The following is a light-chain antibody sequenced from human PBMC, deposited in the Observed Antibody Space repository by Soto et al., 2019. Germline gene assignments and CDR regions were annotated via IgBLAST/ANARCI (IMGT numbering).Light chain of an antibody. CDR3: KNYNSNLIP. Sequence: DIQMTQSPSTLSASVGDRVTITCRASQSISSWLAWYQQKPGKAPKLLIYDASSLESGVPSRFSGSGSGKEFTLTITSLQPDDFATYYCKNYNSNLIPFGKGKRLEIK. V-gene: IGKV1-5*01. CDR1: QSISSW. J-gene: IGKJ5*01. CDR2: DAS.